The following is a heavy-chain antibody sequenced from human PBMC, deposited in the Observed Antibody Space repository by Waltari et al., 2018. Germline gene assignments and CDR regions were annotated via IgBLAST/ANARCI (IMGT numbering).Heavy chain of an antibody. V-gene: IGHV3-30*02. CDR1: GFTFSNFG. D-gene: IGHD2-2*02. Sequence: QVNLVESGGGVVQPGGSLRLSCATSGFTFSNFGMHWVRQAPGKGVEWVALSWFDGSDKFYADSVRGRFTISRDNSARTLYLDMDSLRLDDTAMYYCAKDAFGNTYLDFWGQGTLVTVSS. J-gene: IGHJ4*02. CDR2: SWFDGSDK. CDR3: AKDAFGNTYLDF.